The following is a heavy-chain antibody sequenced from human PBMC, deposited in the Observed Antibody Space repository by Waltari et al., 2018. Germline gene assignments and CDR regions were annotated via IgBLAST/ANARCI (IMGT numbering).Heavy chain of an antibody. J-gene: IGHJ6*02. CDR2: IKTDGSGT. CDR1: GFTFRTFF. Sequence: EGQLVESGGDLVQPGGSLRPSRSASGFTFRTFFMHWVRQAPGKGLEWVSRIKTDGSGTTYADSVQGRFTISRDNAKNTLYLQMNSLRAEDSAIYYCANHRPGGLGMEVWGPGTTVTVSS. CDR3: ANHRPGGLGMEV. D-gene: IGHD2-15*01. V-gene: IGHV3-74*03.